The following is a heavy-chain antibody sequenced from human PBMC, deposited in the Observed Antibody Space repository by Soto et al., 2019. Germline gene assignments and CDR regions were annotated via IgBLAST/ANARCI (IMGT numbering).Heavy chain of an antibody. J-gene: IGHJ4*02. CDR1: GFTFSSYA. CDR3: GRDSGSSWYGSGDY. V-gene: IGHV3-30-3*01. D-gene: IGHD6-13*01. Sequence: QVQLVESGGGVVQPGRSLRLSCAASGFTFSSYAMHWVRQAPGKGLEWVAVISYDGSNKYYADSVKGRFTISRDNSKNTLYLQMNRLGAEDTAVYYCGRDSGSSWYGSGDYWGQGTLVTVSS. CDR2: ISYDGSNK.